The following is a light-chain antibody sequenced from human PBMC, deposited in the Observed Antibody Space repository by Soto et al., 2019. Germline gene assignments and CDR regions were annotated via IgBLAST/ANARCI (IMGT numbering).Light chain of an antibody. CDR3: SSYTSSSLYV. CDR1: NSDVGSYNL. CDR2: EGS. Sequence: QSALTQPASVSGSPGQSITISCTGTNSDVGSYNLVSWYQQHPGKAPKLMIYEGSQRPSGVSNRFSGSKSGNTASLTISGLQAEDEADYYCSSYTSSSLYVFGTGTKVTVL. J-gene: IGLJ1*01. V-gene: IGLV2-14*02.